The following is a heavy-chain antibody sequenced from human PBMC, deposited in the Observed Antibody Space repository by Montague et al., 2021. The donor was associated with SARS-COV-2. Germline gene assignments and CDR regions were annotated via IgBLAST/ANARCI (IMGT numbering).Heavy chain of an antibody. D-gene: IGHD3-10*01. CDR1: GDSVSSNSAT. CDR3: TSGREGNYNVMDV. CDR2: TYYRSKWYN. Sequence: CAISGDSVSSNSATWNWVRQSPSRGLEWLGRTYYRSKWYNDYAVXVRGRVTINPDTSKNQFSLQLNSVTPEDTAIYYCTSGREGNYNVMDVWGQGTLVTVSS. V-gene: IGHV6-1*01. J-gene: IGHJ4*02.